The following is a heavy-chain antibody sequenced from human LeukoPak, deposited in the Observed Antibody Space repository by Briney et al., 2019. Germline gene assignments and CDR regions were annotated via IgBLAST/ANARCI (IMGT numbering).Heavy chain of an antibody. D-gene: IGHD3-3*01. CDR2: IIPIFGTA. V-gene: IGHV1-69*13. J-gene: IGHJ4*02. CDR1: GGTFSSYA. Sequence: GASVKVSCKASGGTFSSYAISWVRQAPGQGLEWMGGIIPIFGTANYAQKFQGRVTITADESTSTAYMELSSLRSEDTAVYYCASREGQEWSYYFDYWGQGTLVTVSS. CDR3: ASREGQEWSYYFDY.